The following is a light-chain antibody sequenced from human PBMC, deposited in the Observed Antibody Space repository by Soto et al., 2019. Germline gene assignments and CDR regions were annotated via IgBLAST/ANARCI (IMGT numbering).Light chain of an antibody. CDR2: GAY. Sequence: DIQMTQSPSSLSASVGDRVTITCRASQSISSHLNWYQQKPGKAPNLLIYGAYTLQSGVQSRFSGSGSGTDFTLTIRSLQPEDFATYFCQQKYRLPRTFGQGTKVDIK. V-gene: IGKV1-39*01. J-gene: IGKJ1*01. CDR3: QQKYRLPRT. CDR1: QSISSH.